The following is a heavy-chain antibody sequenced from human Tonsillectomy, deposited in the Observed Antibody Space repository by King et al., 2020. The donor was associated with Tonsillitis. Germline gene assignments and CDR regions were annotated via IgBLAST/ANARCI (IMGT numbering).Heavy chain of an antibody. V-gene: IGHV1-2*02. CDR2: INPNSADT. CDR3: ARDRGGMLRYGMDV. D-gene: IGHD1-1*01. CDR1: GYSLIGYY. Sequence: QLVQSGAEVKKPGASVKVSCKASGYSLIGYYIHWVRQAPGQGLEWMGWINPNSADTNYLERFQGRVTMTRDTSINTAYMELSRLRSDDTAVYYCARDRGGMLRYGMDVWGEGTAVTVS. J-gene: IGHJ6*02.